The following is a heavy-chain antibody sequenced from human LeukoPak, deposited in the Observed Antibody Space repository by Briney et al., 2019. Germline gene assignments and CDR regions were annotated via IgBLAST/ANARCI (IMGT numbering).Heavy chain of an antibody. CDR3: AREGDYGDYVLDY. CDR1: GFSFSKYW. Sequence: GGSLRLSCAASGFSFSKYWMYWVRQAPGKWRVWVSRISRDGSITSYAESVKGRISLSRDNAKNTLHLQMNSLRVEDTAIYYCAREGDYGDYVLDYWGQGTLVTVSS. V-gene: IGHV3-74*01. J-gene: IGHJ4*02. CDR2: ISRDGSIT. D-gene: IGHD4-17*01.